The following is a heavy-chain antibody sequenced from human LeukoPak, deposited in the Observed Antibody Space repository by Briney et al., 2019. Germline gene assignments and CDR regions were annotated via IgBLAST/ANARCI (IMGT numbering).Heavy chain of an antibody. D-gene: IGHD3-10*01. CDR3: ARDRAGRQAWVEFDL. J-gene: IGHJ5*02. CDR2: INADGDA. V-gene: IGHV3-53*05. CDR1: GFTVVNTL. Sequence: GGSLRLTCTISGFTVVNTLMDWVRQAPGKGPEWVALINADGDAVYADSAKGRFTISRDTSRNMLYPQMNTLRPEDSAIYYCARDRAGRQAWVEFDLWGQGTLVTVSS.